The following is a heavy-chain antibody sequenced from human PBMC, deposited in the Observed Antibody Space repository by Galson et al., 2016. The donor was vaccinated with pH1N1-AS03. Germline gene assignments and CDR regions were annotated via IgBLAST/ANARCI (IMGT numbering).Heavy chain of an antibody. CDR2: ISDSGNS. D-gene: IGHD1-26*01. V-gene: IGHV4-59*08. CDR3: AGHRTGSRWLAWLDP. Sequence: ETLSLTCSVSGDSIGTYYWTWVRQLPGKGLEWIGYISDSGNSKYSPSLESRITVSVDTSKNQIPLKMTSVTAADSAIYYCAGHRTGSRWLAWLDPWGQGTLVTVSS. CDR1: GDSIGTYY. J-gene: IGHJ5*02.